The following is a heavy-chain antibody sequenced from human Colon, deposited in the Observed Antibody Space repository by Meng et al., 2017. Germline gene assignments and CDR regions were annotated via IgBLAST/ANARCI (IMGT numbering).Heavy chain of an antibody. J-gene: IGHJ4*02. V-gene: IGHV3-66*02. CDR1: GFSVSCDF. CDR2: IHSSAGT. CDR3: ANRFV. Sequence: EVQLVESGGALVQPGGSPRLSREVSGFSVSCDFMIWVRQAPGKGLEWVSMIHSSAGTFFADSVKGRFTVSTDNSKNTLYLQMNSLRIEDTAVYHCANRFVWGLGTLVTVSS. D-gene: IGHD3-3*01.